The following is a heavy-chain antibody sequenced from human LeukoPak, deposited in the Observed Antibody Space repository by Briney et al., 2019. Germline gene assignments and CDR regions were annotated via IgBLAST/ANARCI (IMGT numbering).Heavy chain of an antibody. CDR2: ISGSGGST. CDR3: AKDPGIAVAGLFDY. CDR1: GFTFSSYA. D-gene: IGHD6-19*01. J-gene: IGHJ4*02. V-gene: IGHV3-23*01. Sequence: GASLRLSCAASGFTFSSYAMSWVRQAPGKGLEWVSAISGSGGSTYYADSVKGRFTISRDNSKNTLYLQMNSLRAEDTAVYYCAKDPGIAVAGLFDYWGQGTVVTVSS.